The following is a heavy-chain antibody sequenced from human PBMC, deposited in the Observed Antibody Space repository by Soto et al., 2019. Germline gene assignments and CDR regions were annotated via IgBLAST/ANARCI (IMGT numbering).Heavy chain of an antibody. V-gene: IGHV3-23*01. CDR2: ISGSGGST. D-gene: IGHD3-16*01. J-gene: IGHJ3*02. CDR1: GFTLSTNA. Sequence: EVQVLESGGGLIQSGGSLRLSCAASGFTLSTNAMSWVRQAPGKGLEWVSIISGSGGSTYYADSVKGRFTLSRDNSKNMLYLQMNSLRAEDTAVYYCARPLTFGGEFDAFDIWGQGTMVTVSS. CDR3: ARPLTFGGEFDAFDI.